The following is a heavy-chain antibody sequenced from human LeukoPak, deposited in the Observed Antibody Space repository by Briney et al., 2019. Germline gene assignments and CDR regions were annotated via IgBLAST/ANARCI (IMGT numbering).Heavy chain of an antibody. V-gene: IGHV4-39*07. Sequence: SETLSLTCTVSGGSISSSNYYWGWIRQPPGKGLEWIGEINHSGSTNYNPSLKSRVTISVDTSRNQFSLKLSSVTAADTAVYYCAGGGLSWTIFYDSSGYFPYYFDYWGQGTLVTVSS. CDR3: AGGGLSWTIFYDSSGYFPYYFDY. D-gene: IGHD3-22*01. J-gene: IGHJ4*02. CDR1: GGSISSSNYY. CDR2: INHSGST.